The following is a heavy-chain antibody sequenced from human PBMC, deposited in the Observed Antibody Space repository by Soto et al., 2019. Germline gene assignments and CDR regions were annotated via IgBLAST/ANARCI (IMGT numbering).Heavy chain of an antibody. Sequence: ASVKFSCKASGYTFTSYYMHWVRQAPGQGLEWMGIINPSGGSTSYAQKFQGRVTMTRDTSTSTVYMELSSLRSEDTAVYYCARTYYYDSSGYSDAFDIWGQGTMVTVSS. D-gene: IGHD3-22*01. J-gene: IGHJ3*02. CDR1: GYTFTSYY. CDR3: ARTYYYDSSGYSDAFDI. V-gene: IGHV1-46*01. CDR2: INPSGGST.